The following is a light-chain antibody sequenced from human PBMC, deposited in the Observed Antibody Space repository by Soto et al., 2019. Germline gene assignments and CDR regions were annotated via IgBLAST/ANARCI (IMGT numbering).Light chain of an antibody. J-gene: IGKJ2*01. CDR3: HQYNSYSYS. CDR1: QSINTW. V-gene: IGKV1-5*01. CDR2: DAS. Sequence: DIQMTQSPSTLSASVGDRVTITCRASQSINTWLAWYQQKLGKAPNLLIYDASKLQSGVPSRFSGSGSGTEFTLTITSLQPDDFATYYYHQYNSYSYSFGQGTKLEIK.